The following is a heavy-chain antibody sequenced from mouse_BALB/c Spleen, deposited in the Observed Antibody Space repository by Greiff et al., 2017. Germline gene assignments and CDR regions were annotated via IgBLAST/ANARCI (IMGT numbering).Heavy chain of an antibody. CDR1: GFTFSSYW. D-gene: IGHD1-1*01. CDR2: IRLKSDNYAT. Sequence: EVKLVESGGGLVQPGGSMKLSCVASGFTFSSYWMSWVRQSPEKGLEWVAEIRLKSDNYATHYAESVKGKFTISRDDSKSRLYLQMNSLRAEDTGIYYCTRATVDLFDYWGQGTTLTVSS. V-gene: IGHV6-6*02. CDR3: TRATVDLFDY. J-gene: IGHJ2*01.